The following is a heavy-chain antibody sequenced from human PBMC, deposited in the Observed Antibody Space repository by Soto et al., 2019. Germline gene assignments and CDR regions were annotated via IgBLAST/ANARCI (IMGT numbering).Heavy chain of an antibody. D-gene: IGHD6-19*01. V-gene: IGHV4-31*03. CDR3: ARLIAVAGPAFDP. Sequence: QVQLQESGPGLVKPSQTLSLTCTVSGGSISSGGYYWSWIRQHPGKGLEWIGYIYYSGSTNYNPSLKSRVTISVDTSKNQFSLKLSSVTAADTAVYYCARLIAVAGPAFDPWGQGTLVTVSS. CDR1: GGSISSGGYY. CDR2: IYYSGST. J-gene: IGHJ5*02.